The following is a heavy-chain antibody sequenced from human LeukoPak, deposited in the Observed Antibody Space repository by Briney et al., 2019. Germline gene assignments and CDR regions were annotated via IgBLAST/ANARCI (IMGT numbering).Heavy chain of an antibody. J-gene: IGHJ5*02. V-gene: IGHV3-9*01. CDR2: ISWNSGSI. Sequence: PGGSLRLSCAASGFTFDDYAMHWVRQAPGKGLEWVSGISWNSGSIGYADSVKGRFTISRDNAKNSLYLQMNSLRAEDTAVYYCARDSSGYFHWFDPWGQGTLVTVSS. CDR1: GFTFDDYA. CDR3: ARDSSGYFHWFDP. D-gene: IGHD3-22*01.